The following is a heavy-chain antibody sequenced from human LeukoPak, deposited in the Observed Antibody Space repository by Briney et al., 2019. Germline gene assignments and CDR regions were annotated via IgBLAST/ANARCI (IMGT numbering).Heavy chain of an antibody. V-gene: IGHV4-39*01. J-gene: IGHJ6*03. CDR1: GGSISSSSYY. Sequence: SETLSLTCTVSGGSISSSSYYWGWIRQPPGKGLEWIGSIHYSGSTYYNPSLKSRVSISVDTSKNQFSLKVNSVTGADTAVYYCARGDCSSTICYSPMDVWGKGTTVTVSS. D-gene: IGHD2-2*01. CDR2: IHYSGST. CDR3: ARGDCSSTICYSPMDV.